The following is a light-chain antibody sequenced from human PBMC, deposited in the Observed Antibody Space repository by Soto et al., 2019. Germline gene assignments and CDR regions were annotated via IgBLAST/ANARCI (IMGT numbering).Light chain of an antibody. CDR3: SSYTSSSTLV. CDR1: SSDVGGYNY. J-gene: IGLJ2*01. V-gene: IGLV2-14*01. CDR2: EVS. Sequence: QSVLTQPPSVSAAPGQRVTISCSGSSSDVGGYNYVSWYQQHPGKAPKLMIYEVSNRPSGVSNRFSGSKSGNTASLTISGLQAEDEADYYCSSYTSSSTLVFGGGTQLTVL.